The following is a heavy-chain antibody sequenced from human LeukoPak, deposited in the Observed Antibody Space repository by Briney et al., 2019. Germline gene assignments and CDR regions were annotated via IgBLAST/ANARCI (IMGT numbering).Heavy chain of an antibody. J-gene: IGHJ4*02. V-gene: IGHV1-2*02. Sequence: ASVKVSCKASGHSFTAYHMHWVRQAPGQGLEWMGWINPSSGGTNYAQNFQGRVTMTRDTSISTAYMELSRLRSDDTAVYYCARGHSGGSYYYGYWGQGTLVTVSS. CDR1: GHSFTAYH. D-gene: IGHD1-26*01. CDR2: INPSSGGT. CDR3: ARGHSGGSYYYGY.